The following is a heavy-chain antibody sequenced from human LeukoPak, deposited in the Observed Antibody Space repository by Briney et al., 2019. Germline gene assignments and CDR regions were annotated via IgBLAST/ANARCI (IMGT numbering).Heavy chain of an antibody. CDR2: IYSGGST. Sequence: GGSLRLSCAASGFTVSSNYMSWVRRAPGKGLEWVSVIYSGGSTYYADSVKGRFTISRDNSKNTLYLQMNSLRAEDTAVYYCARGGLAYDILTGYQPFDYWGQGTLVTVSS. V-gene: IGHV3-53*01. CDR3: ARGGLAYDILTGYQPFDY. D-gene: IGHD3-9*01. J-gene: IGHJ4*02. CDR1: GFTVSSNY.